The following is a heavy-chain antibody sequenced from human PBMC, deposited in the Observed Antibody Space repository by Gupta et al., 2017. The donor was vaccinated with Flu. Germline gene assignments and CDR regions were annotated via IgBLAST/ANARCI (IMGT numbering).Heavy chain of an antibody. Sequence: ISSSTYYWGWVRQAPGKGLEWIGSMYYGGSTYYNPSLKSRVTISVDTAKNQISLKLSSVTAADTAMYYWARVRSHFSSGWYWGQGTLVTVSS. CDR2: MYYGGST. CDR3: ARVRSHFSSGWY. D-gene: IGHD6-19*01. J-gene: IGHJ4*02. CDR1: ISSSTYY. V-gene: IGHV4-39*01.